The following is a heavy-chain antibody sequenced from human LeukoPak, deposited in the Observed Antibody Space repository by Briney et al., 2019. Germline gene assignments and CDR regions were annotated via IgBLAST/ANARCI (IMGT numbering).Heavy chain of an antibody. Sequence: PGGSLRLSCAASGFTFSSYAMHWVRQAPGKGLEWVAVISYDGSNKYYADSLKGRFTIYRDNSKNTLYLQMNSLRAEDTAVYYCASVPDPRAPIDYWGQGTLVTVSS. CDR3: ASVPDPRAPIDY. CDR1: GFTFSSYA. D-gene: IGHD6-6*01. J-gene: IGHJ4*02. CDR2: ISYDGSNK. V-gene: IGHV3-30-3*01.